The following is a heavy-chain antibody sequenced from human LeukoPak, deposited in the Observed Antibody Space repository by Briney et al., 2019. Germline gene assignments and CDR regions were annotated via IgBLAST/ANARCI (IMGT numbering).Heavy chain of an antibody. V-gene: IGHV4-59*01. Sequence: SETLSLTCTVSGGSISPYYWSWVRQSPGKGLEWIAYIFYSGSTNYNPSLKSRVTISLDTSKKQSSLRLSSVTAADTAVYYCARERVGGNYADYWGQGILVTVSS. D-gene: IGHD4-23*01. CDR1: GGSISPYY. CDR3: ARERVGGNYADY. J-gene: IGHJ4*02. CDR2: IFYSGST.